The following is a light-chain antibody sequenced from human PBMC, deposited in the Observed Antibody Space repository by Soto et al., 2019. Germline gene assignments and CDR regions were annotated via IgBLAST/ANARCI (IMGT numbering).Light chain of an antibody. CDR3: SSYTSSSHVV. J-gene: IGLJ2*01. Sequence: QSALTQPASVSGSPGQSITISCTGTSSDVGGYNYVSWYQQHPGKAPKLMIYDVSNRPSGVSNRFSGSKSGNTASLTISGLQAEDAADYYCSSYTSSSHVVFGGGTTLTVL. CDR1: SSDVGGYNY. V-gene: IGLV2-14*01. CDR2: DVS.